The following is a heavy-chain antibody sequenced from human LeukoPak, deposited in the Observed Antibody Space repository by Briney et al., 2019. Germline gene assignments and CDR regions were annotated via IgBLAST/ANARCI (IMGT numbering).Heavy chain of an antibody. CDR3: ARWGLPYAFDI. D-gene: IGHD3-16*01. CDR1: GYTFTSYD. CDR2: MNPNRGNT. V-gene: IGHV1-8*03. Sequence: ASVKVSCKASGYTFTSYDINWVRQATGQGLEWMGWMNPNRGNTGYAQKFQGRVTITRNTSISTAYMELSSLRSEDTAVYYCARWGLPYAFDIWGQGTMVTVSS. J-gene: IGHJ3*02.